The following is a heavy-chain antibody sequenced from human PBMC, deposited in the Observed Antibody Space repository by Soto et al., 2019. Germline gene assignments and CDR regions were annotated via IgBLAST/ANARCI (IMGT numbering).Heavy chain of an antibody. J-gene: IGHJ4*02. CDR3: VKDLTISSGPYYFDY. CDR1: GFTFSSYA. D-gene: IGHD6-19*01. Sequence: GGALRLSRSASGFTFSSYAMPRVRQAPGKGLEYVSAISSNGGSTYYADSVKGRFTISRDNSKNTLYLQMSSLRAEDTAVYYCVKDLTISSGPYYFDYWGQGTLVTVSS. CDR2: ISSNGGST. V-gene: IGHV3-64D*06.